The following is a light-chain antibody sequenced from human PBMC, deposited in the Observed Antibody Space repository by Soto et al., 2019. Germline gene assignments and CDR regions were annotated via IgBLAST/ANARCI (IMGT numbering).Light chain of an antibody. CDR3: EQYNNWPPLT. CDR2: DAF. CDR1: QSVGSK. V-gene: IGKV3-15*01. Sequence: EVVITQSPATLSVSPGERATLSCRASQSVGSKLAWYQQKPGQAPRLLIFDAFTSATGIPARFSGSGSGTEFTLFISSLQSEDFAVYYCEQYNNWPPLTFGGGTKVE. J-gene: IGKJ4*01.